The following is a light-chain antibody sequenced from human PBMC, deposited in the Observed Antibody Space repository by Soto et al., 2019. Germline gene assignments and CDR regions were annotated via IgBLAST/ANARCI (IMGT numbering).Light chain of an antibody. CDR1: SSNIGSET. J-gene: IGLJ1*01. Sequence: QSVLTQPPSVSETPGQRVTISCSGGSSNIGSETVNWYQHLPGTAPKLLIYSNNQRPSGVPDRFSGSRSGTSASLAISGLQSEDEADYYCAAWDVSLHGYVFGTGTKVTVL. CDR2: SNN. CDR3: AAWDVSLHGYV. V-gene: IGLV1-44*01.